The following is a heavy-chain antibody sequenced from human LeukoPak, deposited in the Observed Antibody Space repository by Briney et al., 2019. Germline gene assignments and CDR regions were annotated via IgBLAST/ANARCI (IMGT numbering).Heavy chain of an antibody. V-gene: IGHV4-38-2*02. CDR1: NYSISSGYY. J-gene: IGHJ3*02. CDR3: AGTYSLYDPFDI. Sequence: SEALSLTCTVSNYSISSGYYWAWIRQPPGKGLEWIGNIYHSGNTYYNPSLKSRVSLSVDTSENQFSLKLSSVTAADTAVYYCAGTYSLYDPFDIWGQGTMVTVSS. D-gene: IGHD6-13*01. CDR2: IYHSGNT.